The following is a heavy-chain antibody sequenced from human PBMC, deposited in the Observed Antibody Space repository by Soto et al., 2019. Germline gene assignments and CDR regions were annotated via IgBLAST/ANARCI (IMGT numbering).Heavy chain of an antibody. J-gene: IGHJ6*02. CDR3: ARRQISPPTRGAASARGGMDV. V-gene: IGHV3-33*01. CDR1: GVTFNNYG. Sequence: GGSLRLSCAASGVTFNNYGMHWVRQAPGKGLEWVAVIWNDGNGYYYANSVKGRFTISRDNSKNTLYLQMSSLRVEDTAVYYCARRQISPPTRGAASARGGMDVWGQGTTVTVSS. D-gene: IGHD6-13*01. CDR2: IWNDGNGY.